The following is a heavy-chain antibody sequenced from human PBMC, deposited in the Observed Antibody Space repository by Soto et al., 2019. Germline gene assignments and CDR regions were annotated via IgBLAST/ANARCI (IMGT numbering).Heavy chain of an antibody. CDR1: GGSISSYY. D-gene: IGHD4-4*01. CDR3: ARLNRIYSNYLDY. J-gene: IGHJ4*02. CDR2: IYYSGST. V-gene: IGHV4-59*08. Sequence: SETLSLTCTVSGGSISSYYWSWIRQPPGKGLEWIGYIYYSGSTNYNPSLKSRVTISVDTSKNQFSLKLSSVTAADTAVYYCARLNRIYSNYLDYWGQGTLVTVSS.